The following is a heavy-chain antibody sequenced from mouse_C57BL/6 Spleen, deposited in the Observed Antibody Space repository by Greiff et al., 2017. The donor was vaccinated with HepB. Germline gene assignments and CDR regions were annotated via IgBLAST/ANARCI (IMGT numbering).Heavy chain of an antibody. V-gene: IGHV5-17*01. Sequence: EVHLVESGGGLVKPGGSLKLSCAASGFTFSDYGMHWVRQAPEKGLEWVAYISSGSSTIYYADTVKGRFTISRDNAKNTLFLQMNSLRSEDTAMYYCARYDYDGYFDVWGTGTTVTVSS. CDR3: ARYDYDGYFDV. J-gene: IGHJ1*03. CDR2: ISSGSSTI. D-gene: IGHD2-4*01. CDR1: GFTFSDYG.